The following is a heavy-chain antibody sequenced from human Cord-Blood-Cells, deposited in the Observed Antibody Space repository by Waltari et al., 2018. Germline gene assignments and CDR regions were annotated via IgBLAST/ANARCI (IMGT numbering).Heavy chain of an antibody. Sequence: QVQLQQWGAGLLKPSETLSLTGAVYGGSFSGYYWSWIRQPPGKGLEWIGEINHSGSTNYNPSLKSRVTISVDTSKNQFSLKLSSVTAADTAVYYCARGLSGRGYDLFDYWGQGTLVTVSS. D-gene: IGHD5-12*01. CDR1: GGSFSGYY. CDR2: INHSGST. J-gene: IGHJ4*02. CDR3: ARGLSGRGYDLFDY. V-gene: IGHV4-34*01.